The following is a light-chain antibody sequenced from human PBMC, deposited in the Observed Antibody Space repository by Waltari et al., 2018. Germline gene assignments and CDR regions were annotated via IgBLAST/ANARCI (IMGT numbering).Light chain of an antibody. CDR2: EVS. CDR3: MQNIQLPT. Sequence: EIVMTQAPLSLSVTPGQPASMSCKSSQSLLHSEVRARLYGYLQKPGQSPQLLISEVSNRFSGVTERFSGSGSGTDFTLKISRVEAEDVGVYFCMQNIQLPTFGQGTKVEIE. CDR1: QSLLHSEVRAR. J-gene: IGKJ1*01. V-gene: IGKV2D-29*02.